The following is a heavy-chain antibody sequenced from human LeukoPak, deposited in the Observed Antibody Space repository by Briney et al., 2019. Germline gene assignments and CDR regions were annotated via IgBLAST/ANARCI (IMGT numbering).Heavy chain of an antibody. J-gene: IGHJ4*02. CDR2: IYYSGST. CDR3: ARTYYDILTGYED. V-gene: IGHV4-59*01. CDR1: GGSISSYY. D-gene: IGHD3-9*01. Sequence: KPSETLSLTCTVSGGSISSYYWSWIRQPPGKGLEWIGYIYYSGSTNYNPSLKSRVTISVDTSKNQFSLKLSSVTAADTAVYYCARTYYDILTGYEDWGQGTLVTVSS.